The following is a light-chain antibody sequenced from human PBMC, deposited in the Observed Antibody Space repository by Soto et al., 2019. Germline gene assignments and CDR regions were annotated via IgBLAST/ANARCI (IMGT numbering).Light chain of an antibody. CDR1: QSVSSN. J-gene: IGKJ2*01. V-gene: IGKV3-15*01. CDR3: HQYGPSYT. CDR2: ATS. Sequence: EIVMTQSPVTLSVSPGERATLSCRASQSVSSNLAWYQQKPGQVPRLLIYATSTRATGIPARFSGSGSGTEFTLTISRLEPEDFVVYYCHQYGPSYTFGQGTKLEIK.